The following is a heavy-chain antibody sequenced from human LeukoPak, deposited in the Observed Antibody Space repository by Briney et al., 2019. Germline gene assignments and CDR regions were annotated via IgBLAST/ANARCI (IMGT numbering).Heavy chain of an antibody. CDR1: GGTFSSYA. CDR3: ARDPVALRNFDY. J-gene: IGHJ4*02. D-gene: IGHD1-7*01. Sequence: SVKVSCKASGGTFSSYAISWVRQAPGQGLEWMGRIIPILGIANYAQKFQGRVTITADKSTSTAYMELSSLRSEDTAVYYCARDPVALRNFDYWGQGTLVTVSP. V-gene: IGHV1-69*04. CDR2: IIPILGIA.